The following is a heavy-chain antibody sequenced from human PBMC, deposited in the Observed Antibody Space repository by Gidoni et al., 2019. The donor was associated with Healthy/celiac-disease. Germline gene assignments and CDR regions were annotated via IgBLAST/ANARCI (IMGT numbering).Heavy chain of an antibody. CDR1: GYTFTSYY. J-gene: IGHJ5*02. V-gene: IGHV1-46*01. Sequence: QVQLVQSGAEVKKPGASVKVSCKASGYTFTSYYMHWVRQAPGKVLEWMGIINPSGGRTSYAQKFEGRVTMTRETSTSTVYMELSSLRSEDTAVYYGARVRPGRVVVTEEEPWGQGTLVTVSS. CDR3: ARVRPGRVVVTEEEP. CDR2: INPSGGRT. D-gene: IGHD3-22*01.